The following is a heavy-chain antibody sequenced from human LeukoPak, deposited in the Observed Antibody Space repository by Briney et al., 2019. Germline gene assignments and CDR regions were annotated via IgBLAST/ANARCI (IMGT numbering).Heavy chain of an antibody. D-gene: IGHD1-26*01. J-gene: IGHJ4*02. CDR2: TSAYNGNT. Sequence: GASVKVSCKASGYTFTSYGISWVRQAPGQGLEWMGWTSAYNGNTNYARELQGRVTMTRNTSISTAYMELSSLRSEDTAVYYCARKALGATDWGQGTLVTVSS. CDR3: ARKALGATD. CDR1: GYTFTSYG. V-gene: IGHV1-18*01.